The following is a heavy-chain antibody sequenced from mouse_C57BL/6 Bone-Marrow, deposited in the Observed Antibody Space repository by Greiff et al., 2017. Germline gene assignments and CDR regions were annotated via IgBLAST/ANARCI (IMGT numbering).Heavy chain of an antibody. CDR3: ARRGFYYDSDENAMDY. D-gene: IGHD2-4*01. J-gene: IGHJ4*01. V-gene: IGHV1-22*01. CDR1: GYTFTDYN. CDR2: INPKNGGT. Sequence: EVQLQQSGPELVKPGASVKMSCKASGYTFTDYNMHWVKQSPGKSLEWIGYINPKNGGTCYNQKFKGKATLTVNKSSSTAYVELRSLTSEDSGVYYCARRGFYYDSDENAMDYWGQGTSVTVSS.